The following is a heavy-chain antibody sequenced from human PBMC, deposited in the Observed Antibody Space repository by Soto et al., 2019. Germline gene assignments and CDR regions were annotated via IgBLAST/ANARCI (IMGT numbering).Heavy chain of an antibody. CDR1: GDSISSYY. D-gene: IGHD6-19*01. CDR2: IYYSGST. CDR3: ARLSSSAWFYFDY. V-gene: IGHV4-59*08. J-gene: IGHJ4*02. Sequence: QVQLQESGPGLVKPSETLSLTCTVSGDSISSYYWSWIRQPPGKGLEWIGYIYYSGSTNYNPSLKSRVXXSXDXXKNQFSLKLNSVTAADTAVYYCARLSSSAWFYFDYWGQGTLVTASS.